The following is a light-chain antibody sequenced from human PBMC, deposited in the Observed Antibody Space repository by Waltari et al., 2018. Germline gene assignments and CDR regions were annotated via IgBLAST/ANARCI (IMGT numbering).Light chain of an antibody. J-gene: IGKJ5*01. Sequence: IVMTQSPPSLPVTPGEPASISCRSSQSLLQTNGYNYLDWYLQKPGQSPQVLIYLGTNRASGVPDRFSGSGSGTDFTLKISRVEAEDVGVYYCMQALQTPITFGQGTRLEIK. CDR1: QSLLQTNGYNY. CDR2: LGT. V-gene: IGKV2-28*01. CDR3: MQALQTPIT.